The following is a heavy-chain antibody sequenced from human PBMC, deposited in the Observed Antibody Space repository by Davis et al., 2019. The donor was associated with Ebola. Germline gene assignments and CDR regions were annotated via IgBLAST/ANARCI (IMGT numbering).Heavy chain of an antibody. CDR1: GGSISSHY. J-gene: IGHJ4*02. V-gene: IGHV4-59*08. D-gene: IGHD3-10*01. Sequence: PGGSLRLSCTVSGGSISSHYWSWIRQPPGKGLEWIGYIYYSGSTNYNPSLKSRVTISVDTSKNQFSLKLSSVTAADTAVYYCARADYGSGSIDYWGQGTLVTVSS. CDR2: IYYSGST. CDR3: ARADYGSGSIDY.